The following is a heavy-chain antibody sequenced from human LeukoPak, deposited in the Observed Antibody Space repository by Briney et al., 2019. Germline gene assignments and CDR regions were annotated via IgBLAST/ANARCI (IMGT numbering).Heavy chain of an antibody. J-gene: IGHJ4*02. Sequence: PSGTLSLTCDVSGGSITQTNYWTWVPRPPGKGLGWIGEVNLQGGTNYNPSLLRLVASSVDTSAIHVSLHIASVTAADTVVYYWAREYGSYGPLDYSGQGTMVTVSS. D-gene: IGHD3-10*01. CDR2: VNLQGGT. V-gene: IGHV4-4*02. CDR1: GGSITQTNY. CDR3: AREYGSYGPLDY.